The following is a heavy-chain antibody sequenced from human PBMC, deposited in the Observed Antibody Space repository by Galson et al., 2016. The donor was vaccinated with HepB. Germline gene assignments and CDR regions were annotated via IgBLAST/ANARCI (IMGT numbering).Heavy chain of an antibody. J-gene: IGHJ4*02. CDR1: GDSVSSNSAA. Sequence: CAISGDSVSSNSAAWNWIRQSPSRGLEWLGRTYYRSKWYNDYAESVKSRITINPDTSKNQFSLRLHSVTPDDTAFYYCAGEGASGYALDYWGQGTLVTVSS. CDR2: TYYRSKWYN. V-gene: IGHV6-1*01. CDR3: AGEGASGYALDY. D-gene: IGHD6-25*01.